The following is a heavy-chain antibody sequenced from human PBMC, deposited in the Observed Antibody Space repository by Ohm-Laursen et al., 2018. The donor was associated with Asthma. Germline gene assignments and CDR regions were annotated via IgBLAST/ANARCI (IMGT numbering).Heavy chain of an antibody. D-gene: IGHD2-15*01. CDR2: ISTASTFI. CDR1: GYTFSRYS. Sequence: SLRLSCAASGYTFSRYSIHWVRQVPGKGLEWVASISTASTFIYYADSVRGRFTTSRDNSKNTLYLQMNSLRPEDTAVYYCATPRDPYCSGGSCYSKPIDYWGQGTLVTVSS. J-gene: IGHJ4*02. CDR3: ATPRDPYCSGGSCYSKPIDY. V-gene: IGHV3-21*01.